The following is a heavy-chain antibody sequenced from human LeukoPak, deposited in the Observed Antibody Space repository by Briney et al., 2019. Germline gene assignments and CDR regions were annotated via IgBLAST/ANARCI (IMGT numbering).Heavy chain of an antibody. CDR2: INHSGST. CDR1: GGSFSGYY. Sequence: SETLSLTCAVYGGSFSGYYWSWIRQPPGKGLEWIGEINHSGSTNYNPSLKSRVTISVDTSKNQFSLRLSSVTAADTAVYYCASYGDYCSWGQGTLVTVSS. V-gene: IGHV4-34*01. J-gene: IGHJ4*02. CDR3: ASYGDYCS. D-gene: IGHD4-17*01.